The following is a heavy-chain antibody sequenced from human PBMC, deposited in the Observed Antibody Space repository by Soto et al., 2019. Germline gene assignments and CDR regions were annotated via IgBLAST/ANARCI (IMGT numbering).Heavy chain of an antibody. CDR2: IYHSGST. V-gene: IGHV4-30-2*01. CDR1: GGSISSGGYS. D-gene: IGHD3-22*01. J-gene: IGHJ3*02. Sequence: SETLSLTCAVSGGSISSGGYSWSWIRQPPGKGLEWIGYIYHSGSTYYNPSLKSRVTISVDRSKNQFSLKLSSVTAADTAVYYCAGAYYYDSSGRSGPGAFDIWGQGTMVTVSS. CDR3: AGAYYYDSSGRSGPGAFDI.